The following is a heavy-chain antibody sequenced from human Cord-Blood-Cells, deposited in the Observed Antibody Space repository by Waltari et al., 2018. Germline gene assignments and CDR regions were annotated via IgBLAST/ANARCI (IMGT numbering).Heavy chain of an antibody. CDR1: GGSISSSSYY. CDR2: IYYRALT. Sequence: QLQLQESGPGLVKPSETLSLTCTVSGGSISSSSYYWGWIRQPPGKGLEWTGGIYYRALTYYNPSLKSRATISVDTSKNQFSLKLSSVTAADTAVYYCARSLLLHSSGYDFDYWGQGTLVTVSS. V-gene: IGHV4-39*01. CDR3: ARSLLLHSSGYDFDY. J-gene: IGHJ4*02. D-gene: IGHD3-22*01.